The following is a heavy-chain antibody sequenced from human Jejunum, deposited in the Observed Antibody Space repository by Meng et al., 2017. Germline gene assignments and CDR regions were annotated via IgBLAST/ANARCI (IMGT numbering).Heavy chain of an antibody. V-gene: IGHV4-4*02. CDR2: IYHSGRS. Sequence: QVHLQESGPGLVKPSGTPSLTCEVSGDSISRTSWWDWLPQPPGKGLEWIGEIYHSGRSNFIPSLKSRVSISLDESKNQFSLTLNSVTAADTAVYYCARGVGDIRFGFDYWGQGILVTVSS. CDR1: GDSISRTSW. J-gene: IGHJ4*02. CDR3: ARGVGDIRFGFDY. D-gene: IGHD3-16*01.